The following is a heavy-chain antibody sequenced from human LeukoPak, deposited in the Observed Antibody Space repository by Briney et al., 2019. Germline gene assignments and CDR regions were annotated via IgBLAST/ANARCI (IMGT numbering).Heavy chain of an antibody. Sequence: PGGSLRLSCAASGFTFSSYWMSWVRQAPGKGLEWVANIKQDGSEKYYVDSVKGRFTISRDNTKNTLFLQMSSLRVDDTALYFCARDRGYGGLYREGDAFDLWGQGTLVTVSS. J-gene: IGHJ3*01. D-gene: IGHD4-23*01. CDR1: GFTFSSYW. CDR3: ARDRGYGGLYREGDAFDL. CDR2: IKQDGSEK. V-gene: IGHV3-7*01.